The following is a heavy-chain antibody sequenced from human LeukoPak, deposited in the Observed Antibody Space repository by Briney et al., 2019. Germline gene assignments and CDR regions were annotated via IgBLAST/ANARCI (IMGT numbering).Heavy chain of an antibody. Sequence: PSETLSLTCSVSGGSIDSTSYYWTWIRQPPGKGLEYIGNTYHSGSTYYNPSLKSRVTISVDTSRNQFSLKLTSLTAADTAVYFCARQDCSASGCYGLHYFDRWGQGTLVTVSS. CDR2: TYHSGST. CDR1: GGSIDSTSYY. D-gene: IGHD2-15*01. CDR3: ARQDCSASGCYGLHYFDR. V-gene: IGHV4-39*01. J-gene: IGHJ1*01.